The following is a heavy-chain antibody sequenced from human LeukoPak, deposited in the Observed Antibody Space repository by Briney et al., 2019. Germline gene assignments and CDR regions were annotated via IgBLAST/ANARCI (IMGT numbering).Heavy chain of an antibody. CDR3: ARQNEQWRPGNWFDP. CDR1: GASISSSSYY. D-gene: IGHD6-19*01. Sequence: SETLSLTCTVSGASISSSSYYWGWIRHPPGKGLEWIGCIYYSGSTYYNPSLKSRVAISVDTSKNQFSLKLSSVTAADTAVYYCARQNEQWRPGNWFDPWGQGTLVIVSS. J-gene: IGHJ5*02. V-gene: IGHV4-39*01. CDR2: IYYSGST.